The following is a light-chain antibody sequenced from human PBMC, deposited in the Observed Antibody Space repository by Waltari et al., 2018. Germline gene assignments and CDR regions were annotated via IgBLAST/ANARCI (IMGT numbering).Light chain of an antibody. CDR3: TSYTISTTWV. J-gene: IGLJ3*02. CDR1: SSDIGYYNH. CDR2: EVN. V-gene: IGLV2-14*01. Sequence: QSALTQPASVSGSPGQSITISCTGTSSDIGYYNHVSWYQQYPGRAPKLMIYEVNNRPSGVSNRFSGSKSDITASLTISGLQAEDEAHYYCTSYTISTTWVFGGGTKLTVL.